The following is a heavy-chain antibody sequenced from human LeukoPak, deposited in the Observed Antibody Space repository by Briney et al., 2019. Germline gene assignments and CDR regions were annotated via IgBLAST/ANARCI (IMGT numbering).Heavy chain of an antibody. V-gene: IGHV4-59*02. CDR3: ARIMPSDYSTTP. CDR2: MFYSGTT. D-gene: IGHD4-11*01. J-gene: IGHJ5*02. Sequence: SETLSLTCSVSGASVTSYYWTWIRQPPGKGLESIGYMFYSGTTNYNPSLKSRVTISMDTSKNQFSLKLTSVTAADTAVYYCARIMPSDYSTTPWGQGTLVTVCS. CDR1: GASVTSYY.